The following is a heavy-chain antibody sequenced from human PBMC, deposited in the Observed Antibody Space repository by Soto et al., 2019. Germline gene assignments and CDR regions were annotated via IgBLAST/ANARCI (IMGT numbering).Heavy chain of an antibody. CDR3: AXLPILRFLEWPVGGMDV. V-gene: IGHV4-39*01. D-gene: IGHD3-3*01. J-gene: IGHJ6*02. CDR2: IYYSGST. CDR1: GGSISSSSYY. Sequence: PSETLSLTCTVSGGSISSSSYYWGWIRQPPGKGLEWIGSIYYSGSTYYNPSLKSRVTISVDTSKNQFSLKLSSVTAADTAVYYCAXLPILRFLEWPVGGMDVWGQGTTVTVSS.